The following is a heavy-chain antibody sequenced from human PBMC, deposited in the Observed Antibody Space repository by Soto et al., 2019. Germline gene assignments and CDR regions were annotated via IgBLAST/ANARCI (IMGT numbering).Heavy chain of an antibody. CDR2: INHSGST. CDR1: GGSFSGYY. V-gene: IGHV4-34*01. Sequence: QVQLQQWGAGLLKPSETLSLTCAVYGGSFSGYYWSWIRQPPGKGLEWIGAINHSGSTNYNPSLKSRVTISVDTSKNQFSLKLSSVTAADTAVYYCARSSRVDYWGQGTLVTVSS. J-gene: IGHJ4*02. D-gene: IGHD6-13*01. CDR3: ARSSRVDY.